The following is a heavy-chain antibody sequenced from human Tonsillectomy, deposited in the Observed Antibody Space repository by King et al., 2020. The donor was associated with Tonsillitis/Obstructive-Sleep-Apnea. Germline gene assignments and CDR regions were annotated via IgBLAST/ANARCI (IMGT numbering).Heavy chain of an antibody. Sequence: QLVQSGAEVKKPGASVKVSCKASGYTFTDYYMHWVRQAPGQGLEWMGRFNPNSGGTNYAQRFQGRVTMTRDTSISTAYMELSRLGSDDTAVYYCARVKDRKNLYNWFDTWGQGTLVTVSS. J-gene: IGHJ5*02. D-gene: IGHD2-15*01. CDR1: GYTFTDYY. CDR2: FNPNSGGT. CDR3: ARVKDRKNLYNWFDT. V-gene: IGHV1-2*06.